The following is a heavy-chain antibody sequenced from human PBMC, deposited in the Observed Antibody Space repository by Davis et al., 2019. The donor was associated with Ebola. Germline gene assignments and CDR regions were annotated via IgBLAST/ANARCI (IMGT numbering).Heavy chain of an antibody. Sequence: PSETLSLTCTVSGYSITSGYYWGWIRQPPGKGLEWIGSVYYTGSTNCNPSLKSRVTISVDTSKKQFSLKLRSLTAADTAVYYCARGSSSGYSDWGQGTLVTVSP. V-gene: IGHV4-38-2*02. D-gene: IGHD3-22*01. CDR2: VYYTGST. CDR1: GYSITSGYY. CDR3: ARGSSSGYSD. J-gene: IGHJ4*02.